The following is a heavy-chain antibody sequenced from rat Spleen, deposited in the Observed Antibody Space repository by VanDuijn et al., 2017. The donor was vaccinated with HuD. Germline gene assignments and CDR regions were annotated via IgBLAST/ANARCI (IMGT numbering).Heavy chain of an antibody. Sequence: QVQLTESGPGLVQPSQTLSLTCTVSGFSLTSYHVSWVRQPPGKGLEWIAAISSGGSTYYNSALKSRLSISRDTSKSQVFLKMNSLQTEDTAMYFCARLTIGSWGQGVMVTVSS. D-gene: IGHD1-3*01. J-gene: IGHJ2*01. CDR2: ISSGGST. CDR3: ARLTIGS. CDR1: GFSLTSYH. V-gene: IGHV2-6*01.